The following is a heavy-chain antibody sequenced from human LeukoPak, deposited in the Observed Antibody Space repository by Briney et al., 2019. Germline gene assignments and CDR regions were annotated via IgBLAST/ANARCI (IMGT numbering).Heavy chain of an antibody. CDR2: IYTSGST. Sequence: SETLSLTCTVSGGSISSYYWSWTRQPAGKGLEWIGRIYTSGSTNYNPSLKSRVTMSVDTSKNQFSLKLSSVTAADTAVYYCARDKRKVVVQAATLYGDWFDPWGQGTLVTVSS. CDR3: ARDKRKVVVQAATLYGDWFDP. D-gene: IGHD2-2*01. CDR1: GGSISSYY. V-gene: IGHV4-4*07. J-gene: IGHJ5*02.